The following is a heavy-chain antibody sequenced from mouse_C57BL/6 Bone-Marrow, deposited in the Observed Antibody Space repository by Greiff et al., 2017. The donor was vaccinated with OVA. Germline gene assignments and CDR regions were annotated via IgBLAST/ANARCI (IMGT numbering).Heavy chain of an antibody. Sequence: QVQLQQSGAELVKPGASVTISCKASGYAFSSYWMHWVKQRPGKGLEWIGQIYPGDGANNYNGKFKGKATLTADKSSSTAYMQLSSLTSEDSAVDFCARGTTITTVKDFDYWGQGTTLTVSS. CDR2: IYPGDGAN. V-gene: IGHV1-80*01. CDR3: ARGTTITTVKDFDY. CDR1: GYAFSSYW. J-gene: IGHJ2*01. D-gene: IGHD1-1*01.